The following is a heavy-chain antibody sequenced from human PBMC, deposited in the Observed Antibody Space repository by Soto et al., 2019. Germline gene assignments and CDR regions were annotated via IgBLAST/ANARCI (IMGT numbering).Heavy chain of an antibody. J-gene: IGHJ4*02. V-gene: IGHV4-34*08. CDR1: GGTFSGNY. CDR3: AGMTRDFDY. Sequence: SETRSHTCAVYGGTFSGNYWTWIRQPPGKGLEWIGEMDPSGTTNYNPSLKSRVTISIDTSKNHFSLTLTSVTAADTAVYYCAGMTRDFDYWGQGTLVT. D-gene: IGHD4-17*01. CDR2: MDPSGTT.